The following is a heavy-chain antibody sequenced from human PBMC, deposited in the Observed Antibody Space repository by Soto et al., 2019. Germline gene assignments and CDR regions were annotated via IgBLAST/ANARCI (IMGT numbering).Heavy chain of an antibody. CDR1: GFTFSSYG. Sequence: GGSLRLSCAASGFTFSSYGMHWVRQAPGKGLEWVAVIWYDGSNKYYEDSVKGRFTISRDNSKNTLYLQMNSLRAEDTAVYYCARDREGYGNYYYYYYGMDVWGQGTTVTVSS. CDR3: ARDREGYGNYYYYYYGMDV. V-gene: IGHV3-33*01. CDR2: IWYDGSNK. D-gene: IGHD2-15*01. J-gene: IGHJ6*02.